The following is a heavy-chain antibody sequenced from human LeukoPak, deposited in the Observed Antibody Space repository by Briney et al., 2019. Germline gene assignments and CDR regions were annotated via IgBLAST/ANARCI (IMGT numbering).Heavy chain of an antibody. J-gene: IGHJ4*02. CDR2: IYYSGNT. CDR3: ARLNDFWSGYHYCFDY. V-gene: IGHV4-39*01. D-gene: IGHD3-3*01. CDR1: GGSISSSSYY. Sequence: SETPSLTCTVSGGSISSSSYYWGWIRQPPGKGLEWIGSIYYSGNTFYNPSLKSRVTISVDTSKNRFSLKLSSVTAADTAVYYCARLNDFWSGYHYCFDYWGQGTLVTVSS.